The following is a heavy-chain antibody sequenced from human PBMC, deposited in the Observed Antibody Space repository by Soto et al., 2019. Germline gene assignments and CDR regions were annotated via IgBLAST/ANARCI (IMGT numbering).Heavy chain of an antibody. CDR3: AKERRYSYGGD. V-gene: IGHV3-23*01. Sequence: EVQLLESGGGLVQPGGSLRLSCAASGFTFSSYDMSWVRQAPGKGLEWVSAITGSGGRTYYADSVKGRFTISRDNSKKTLYLQMNSLRAEDTAVYYCAKERRYSYGGDWGQGTLVTVSS. CDR2: ITGSGGRT. J-gene: IGHJ1*01. D-gene: IGHD5-18*01. CDR1: GFTFSSYD.